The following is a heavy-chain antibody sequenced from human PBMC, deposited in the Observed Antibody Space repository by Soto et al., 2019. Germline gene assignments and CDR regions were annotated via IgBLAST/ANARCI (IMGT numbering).Heavy chain of an antibody. D-gene: IGHD2-15*01. CDR1: GDSVSSNSAA. CDR3: ARAEVGYCSGGSCEDAFDI. CDR2: TYYRSKWYN. Sequence: SQTLSLTCAISGDSVSSNSAAWNGIRQSPSRGLEWLGRTYYRSKWYNDYAVSVKSRITINPDTSKNQFSLQLNSVTPEDTAVYYCARAEVGYCSGGSCEDAFDIWGQGTMVTVSS. V-gene: IGHV6-1*01. J-gene: IGHJ3*02.